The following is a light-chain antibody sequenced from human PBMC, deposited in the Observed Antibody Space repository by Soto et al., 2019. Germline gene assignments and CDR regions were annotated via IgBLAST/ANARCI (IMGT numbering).Light chain of an antibody. CDR2: DVS. Sequence: QSVLTQPASVSGSPGQSITISCTGTRSDVGASNYVSWYQQHPDKAPKLMIHDVSNRPSGVSDRFSGSKSGYTASLTISGLQAEDEADYYCCSYKSRTPRSVFGTGTKVTVL. V-gene: IGLV2-14*03. J-gene: IGLJ1*01. CDR3: CSYKSRTPRSV. CDR1: RSDVGASNY.